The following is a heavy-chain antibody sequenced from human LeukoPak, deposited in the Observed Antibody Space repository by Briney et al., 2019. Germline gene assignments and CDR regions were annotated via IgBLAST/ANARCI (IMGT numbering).Heavy chain of an antibody. CDR3: ATDLARGGGFHFDY. D-gene: IGHD3-10*01. CDR2: FDPEGGET. CDR1: GYTLTELS. V-gene: IGHV1-24*01. Sequence: ASVKVSCKVSGYTLTELSMHWVRQAPGKGLEWMGGFDPEGGETIYAQKFQGRVTMTEDTSTDTAYMELSSLRSEDTAVYYCATDLARGGGFHFDYWGQGTLVTVSS. J-gene: IGHJ4*02.